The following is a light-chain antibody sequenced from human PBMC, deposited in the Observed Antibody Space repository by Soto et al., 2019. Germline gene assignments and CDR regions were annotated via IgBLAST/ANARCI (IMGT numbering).Light chain of an antibody. J-gene: IGKJ5*01. V-gene: IGKV3-11*01. CDR2: DSS. CDR1: QSVSSY. CDR3: QQRNSWPVT. Sequence: EIVLTQYPATLSLSPGERATLSCRASQSVSSYLAWYQQKPGQAPRLLIYDSSNRATGIPARFSGSGSGTDFTLTISSLEPEDFAVFYCQQRNSWPVTFGQGTRLEIK.